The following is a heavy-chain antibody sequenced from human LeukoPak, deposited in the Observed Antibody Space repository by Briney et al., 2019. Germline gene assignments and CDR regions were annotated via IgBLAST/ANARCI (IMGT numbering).Heavy chain of an antibody. CDR1: GGSISSSSYY. Sequence: SETLSLTCTVSGGSISSSSYYWGWIRQPPGKGLEWIGSIYYSGSTYYNPSLKSRVAISVDTSKNQFSLKLSSVTAADTAVYYCARQTGSGLFILPGGQGTLVTVSS. J-gene: IGHJ4*02. CDR2: IYYSGST. V-gene: IGHV4-39*01. CDR3: ARQTGSGLFILP. D-gene: IGHD3/OR15-3a*01.